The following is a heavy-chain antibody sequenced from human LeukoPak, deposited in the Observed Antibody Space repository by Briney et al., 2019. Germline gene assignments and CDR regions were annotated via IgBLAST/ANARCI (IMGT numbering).Heavy chain of an antibody. CDR2: IYPGDSDT. Sequence: GASLKISCXGSGYQFNNYWIGWVRQMPGKGLEWMGIIYPGDSDTRYSPSFQGQVTMSADKSITTAYLPWSSLKASDTAMYYCARRRAAGTYDPWGQGTLVTVSS. CDR3: ARRRAAGTYDP. D-gene: IGHD6-13*01. V-gene: IGHV5-51*01. CDR1: GYQFNNYW. J-gene: IGHJ5*02.